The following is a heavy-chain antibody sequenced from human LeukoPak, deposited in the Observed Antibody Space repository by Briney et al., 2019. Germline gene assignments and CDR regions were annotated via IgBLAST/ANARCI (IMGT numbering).Heavy chain of an antibody. CDR2: ISSSSSYI. CDR3: ARSSYGDCVSRLGY. CDR1: GFTFSSYS. Sequence: GGSLRLSCAASGFTFSSYSMNWVRQAPGKGLEWVSSISSSSSYIYYADSVKGRFTISRDNAKNSLYLQMNSLRAEDTAVYYCARSSYGDCVSRLGYWGQGTLVTVSS. D-gene: IGHD4-17*01. V-gene: IGHV3-21*01. J-gene: IGHJ4*02.